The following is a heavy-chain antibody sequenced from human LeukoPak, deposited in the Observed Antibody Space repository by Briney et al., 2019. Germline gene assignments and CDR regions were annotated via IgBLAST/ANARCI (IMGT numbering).Heavy chain of an antibody. CDR2: ISDSGGTT. J-gene: IGHJ3*02. V-gene: IGHV3-48*04. CDR1: GFTFSSYW. Sequence: GGSLRLSCAASGFTFSSYWMSWVRQAPGKGLEWVSEISDSGGTTYYADSLKGRFTISRDNAKNSLYLQMNSLRAEDTGLYYCARARGSYAFDIWGQGTMVTVSS. CDR3: ARARGSYAFDI. D-gene: IGHD5-24*01.